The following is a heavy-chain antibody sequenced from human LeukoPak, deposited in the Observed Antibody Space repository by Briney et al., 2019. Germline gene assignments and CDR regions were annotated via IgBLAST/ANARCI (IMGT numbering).Heavy chain of an antibody. D-gene: IGHD3-22*01. CDR2: MSYDGTDK. J-gene: IGHJ4*02. CDR3: ASGYYFDSSNYPGDY. Sequence: PGGSLRLSCAASGFTFSSYAMHWVRQAPGKGLERVAVMSYDGTDKYYADSAKGRFTISRENSKNTLDLQMNSLRPEDTALYYCASGYYFDSSNYPGDYWGQGTLVTVSS. V-gene: IGHV3-30*04. CDR1: GFTFSSYA.